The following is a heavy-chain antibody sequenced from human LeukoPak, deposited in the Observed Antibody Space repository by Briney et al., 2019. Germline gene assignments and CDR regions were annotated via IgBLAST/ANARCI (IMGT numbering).Heavy chain of an antibody. Sequence: QPGGSLRLSCAASGFTFSSYSMNWVRQAPGKGLEWVSYISSSSSTIYYADSVKGRFTISRDNAKSSLYLQMNSLRAEDTAVYYCARDKYYYGSGSYFVDYWGQGTLVTVSS. CDR3: ARDKYYYGSGSYFVDY. D-gene: IGHD3-10*01. J-gene: IGHJ4*02. CDR1: GFTFSSYS. V-gene: IGHV3-48*01. CDR2: ISSSSSTI.